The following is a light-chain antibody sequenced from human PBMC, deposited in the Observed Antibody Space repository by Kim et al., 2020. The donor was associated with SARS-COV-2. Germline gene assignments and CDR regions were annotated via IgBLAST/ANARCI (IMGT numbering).Light chain of an antibody. V-gene: IGLV6-57*02. J-gene: IGLJ3*02. CDR2: EDN. Sequence: NFMLTQPHSVSDSPGKTVTISCTGSSGSIASNYVQWYQQRPGSAPTTVIYEDNQRPSGVPDRFSGPIDSSSNSASLTISGLKTEDEADYYCQSYDSSNHGVFGGGTQLTVL. CDR1: SGSIASNY. CDR3: QSYDSSNHGV.